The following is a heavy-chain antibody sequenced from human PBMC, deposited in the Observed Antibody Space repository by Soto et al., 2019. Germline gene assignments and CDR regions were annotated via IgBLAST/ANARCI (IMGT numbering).Heavy chain of an antibody. D-gene: IGHD2-8*01. Sequence: VASVKVSCKASGGTFSSYAISWVRQAPGQGLEWMGGIIPIFGTANYAQKFQGRVTITADESTSTAYMGLSSLRSEDTAVYYCARGRDIVLMVYAIRDYYYGMDVWGQGTTVTVSS. CDR1: GGTFSSYA. CDR2: IIPIFGTA. V-gene: IGHV1-69*13. J-gene: IGHJ6*02. CDR3: ARGRDIVLMVYAIRDYYYGMDV.